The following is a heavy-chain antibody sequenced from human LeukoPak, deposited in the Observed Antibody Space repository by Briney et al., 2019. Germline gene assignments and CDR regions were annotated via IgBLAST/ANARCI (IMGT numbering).Heavy chain of an antibody. V-gene: IGHV3-21*01. J-gene: IGHJ4*02. D-gene: IGHD5-18*01. CDR2: ISSNNRYI. Sequence: GGSLRLSCAASGFTFSSYAMHWVRQAPGKGLEWVSSISSNNRYIYYADSVKGRFTISRDNAKNSLYLQMNSLRAEDTAVYYCARDYGDYTAMGDYWGQGTLVTVSS. CDR3: ARDYGDYTAMGDY. CDR1: GFTFSSYA.